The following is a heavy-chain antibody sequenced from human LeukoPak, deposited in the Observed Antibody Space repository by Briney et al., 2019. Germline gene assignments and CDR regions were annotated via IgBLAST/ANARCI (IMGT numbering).Heavy chain of an antibody. CDR2: VKSKADDGTT. J-gene: IGHJ3*02. D-gene: IGHD3-10*01. CDR3: ATEGGSGSYYGDDAFDM. Sequence: GGSLRLSCAPSGFTFNSYSMNWVRQAPGKGLEWVGRVKSKADDGTTDYAAPVQGRFTISRDDSKNTLSLQMNSLKTEDTAVYYCATEGGSGSYYGDDAFDMWGQGTMVTVSS. CDR1: GFTFNSYS. V-gene: IGHV3-15*01.